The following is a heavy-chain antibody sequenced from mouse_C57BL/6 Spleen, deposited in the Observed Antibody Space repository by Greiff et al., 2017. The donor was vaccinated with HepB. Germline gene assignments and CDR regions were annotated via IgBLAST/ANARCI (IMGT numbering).Heavy chain of an antibody. Sequence: VKLQESGAELVRPGASVKLSCKASGYTFTDYYINWVKQRPGQGLEWIARIYPGSGNTYYNEKFKGKATLTAEKSSSTAYMQLSSLTSEDSAVYFCASSLGRGGYFDYWGQGTTLTVSS. CDR3: ASSLGRGGYFDY. CDR1: GYTFTDYY. CDR2: IYPGSGNT. D-gene: IGHD4-1*01. J-gene: IGHJ2*01. V-gene: IGHV1-76*01.